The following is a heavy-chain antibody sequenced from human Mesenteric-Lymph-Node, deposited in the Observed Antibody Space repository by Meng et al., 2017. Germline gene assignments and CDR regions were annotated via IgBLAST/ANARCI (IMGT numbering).Heavy chain of an antibody. CDR1: GYTFTSYY. D-gene: IGHD2-15*01. CDR2: INPSGGST. J-gene: IGHJ3*02. V-gene: IGHV1-46*01. CDR3: ARPALRSAAAFDI. Sequence: ASVKVSCKASGYTFTSYYMHWVRQAPGQGLEWMGIINPSGGSTSYAQKFQGRVTISADKSISTAYLQWSSLKASDTAMYYCARPALRSAAAFDIWGQGTMVTVSS.